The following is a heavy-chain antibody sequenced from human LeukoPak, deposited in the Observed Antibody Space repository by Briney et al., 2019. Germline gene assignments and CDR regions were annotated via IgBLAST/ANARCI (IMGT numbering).Heavy chain of an antibody. D-gene: IGHD2-15*01. Sequence: SGGSLRLSCAASGFTFSSYSMNWVRQAPGKGLEWVSYISSSSSTIYYADSVKGRFTISRDNAKNSLYLQMNSLRAEDTAVYYCARGYCIGGSCFVFDCWGQGTLVTVSS. CDR2: ISSSSSTI. J-gene: IGHJ4*02. CDR3: ARGYCIGGSCFVFDC. V-gene: IGHV3-48*01. CDR1: GFTFSSYS.